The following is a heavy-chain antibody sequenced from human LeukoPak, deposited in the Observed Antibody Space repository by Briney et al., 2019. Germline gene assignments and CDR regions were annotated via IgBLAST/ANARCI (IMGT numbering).Heavy chain of an antibody. D-gene: IGHD3-9*01. J-gene: IGHJ5*02. V-gene: IGHV3-74*01. CDR1: GFTFSSYW. CDR2: INSDGSST. Sequence: GGSLRLSCAASGFTFSSYWMHWVRQAPGKGLVWVSRINSDGSSTSYADSVKGRFTISRDNAKNTLYLQMNSLRAEDTAVYYCARWKVGYDILTGAPPNNWFDPWGQGTLVTVSS. CDR3: ARWKVGYDILTGAPPNNWFDP.